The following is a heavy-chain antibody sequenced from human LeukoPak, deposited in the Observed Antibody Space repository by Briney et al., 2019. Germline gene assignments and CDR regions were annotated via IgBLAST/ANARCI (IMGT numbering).Heavy chain of an antibody. CDR2: SDPEDGER. D-gene: IGHD5-18*01. CDR3: VTGFTTMAVDYFDY. Sequence: ASVKVSWKVSGKTLSDLSIHWLRQPPGKGLEWPGGSDPEDGERIYAQMFQGRVTMTEDTSIDTAYMELSSLRSEDTAVYYCVTGFTTMAVDYFDYWGQGTLVTVSP. V-gene: IGHV1-24*01. J-gene: IGHJ4*02. CDR1: GKTLSDLS.